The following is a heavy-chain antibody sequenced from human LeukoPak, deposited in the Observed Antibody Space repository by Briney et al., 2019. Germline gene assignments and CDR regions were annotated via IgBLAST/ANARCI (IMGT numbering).Heavy chain of an antibody. D-gene: IGHD5-18*01. Sequence: GGSLRLSCAASGFTFSWNGMHWVRQAPGKGLEWVAFIRYDGTNKYYADSVKGRFTISRDNAKNSLYLQMNSLRAEDTAVYYCARGFYSYGYEYYYMDVWGKGTTVTVSS. CDR2: IRYDGTNK. CDR1: GFTFSWNG. CDR3: ARGFYSYGYEYYYMDV. V-gene: IGHV3-30*02. J-gene: IGHJ6*03.